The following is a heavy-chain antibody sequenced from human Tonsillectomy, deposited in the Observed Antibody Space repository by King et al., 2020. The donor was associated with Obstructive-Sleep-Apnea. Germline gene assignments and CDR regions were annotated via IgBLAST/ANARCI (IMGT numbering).Heavy chain of an antibody. CDR1: GGSISSSSYY. CDR3: ARIDILTGYTFQH. J-gene: IGHJ1*01. D-gene: IGHD3-9*01. CDR2: IYYSGST. Sequence: QLQESGPGLVKPSETLSLTCTVSGGSISSSSYYWGWIRQPPGKGLEWIGSIYYSGSTYYNPSLKSRVTISVDTSKNQFSLKLSSVTAADTAVYYCARIDILTGYTFQHWGQGTLVTASS. V-gene: IGHV4-39*01.